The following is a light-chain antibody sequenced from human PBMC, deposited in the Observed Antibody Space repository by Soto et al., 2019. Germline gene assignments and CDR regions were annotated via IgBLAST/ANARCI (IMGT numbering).Light chain of an antibody. Sequence: EILMTQSPATLSVSPGERATLSCRASQSVSTYLTWYQHKPGQGPRVLIYGASSRAAGIPDRFSGSGSGTDFTLTINRLEPEDFAVYYCQQYGSSPPTFGQGTKVDI. CDR1: QSVSTY. CDR3: QQYGSSPPT. V-gene: IGKV3-20*01. CDR2: GAS. J-gene: IGKJ1*01.